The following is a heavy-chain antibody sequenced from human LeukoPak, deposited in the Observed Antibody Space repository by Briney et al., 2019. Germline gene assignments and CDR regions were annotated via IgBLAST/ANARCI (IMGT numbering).Heavy chain of an antibody. CDR3: ARSIFGGQARFDY. CDR1: GFTFSSYG. Sequence: GGSLRLSCAASGFTFSSYGMNWVRQAPGKGLEWVSSIDNIGSHIYYADSVKGRFTTSRDNAKNSLYLQMNSLRAEDTAVYYCARSIFGGQARFDYWGQGTLVTVSS. CDR2: IDNIGSHI. V-gene: IGHV3-21*01. D-gene: IGHD3-3*01. J-gene: IGHJ4*02.